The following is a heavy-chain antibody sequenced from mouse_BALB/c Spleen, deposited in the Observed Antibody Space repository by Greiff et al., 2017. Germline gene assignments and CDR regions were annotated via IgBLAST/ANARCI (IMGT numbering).Heavy chain of an antibody. V-gene: IGHV5-17*02. CDR3: ARDPSYAMDY. J-gene: IGHJ4*01. CDR1: GFTFSSFG. Sequence: EVQRVESGGGLVQPGGSRKLSCAASGFTFSSFGMHWVRQAPEKGLEWVAYISSGSSTIYYADTVKGRFTISRDNPKNTLYLEMSSLRSEDTAMYYCARDPSYAMDYWGQGTSVTVSS. CDR2: ISSGSSTI.